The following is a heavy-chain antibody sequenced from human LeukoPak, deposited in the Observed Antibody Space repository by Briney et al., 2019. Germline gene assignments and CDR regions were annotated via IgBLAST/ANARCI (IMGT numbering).Heavy chain of an antibody. CDR2: MNPNSGNT. CDR3: ARGAGDRYVWGSYRPGWYFDL. V-gene: IGHV1-8*01. J-gene: IGHJ2*01. CDR1: GYTFTSYD. Sequence: ASVKVSCKASGYTFTSYDINWVRQATGQGLEWMGWMNPNSGNTGYAQKFQGRVTMTRNTSISTAYMELSSLRSEDTAVYYCARGAGDRYVWGSYRPGWYFDLWGRGTLVTVSS. D-gene: IGHD3-16*02.